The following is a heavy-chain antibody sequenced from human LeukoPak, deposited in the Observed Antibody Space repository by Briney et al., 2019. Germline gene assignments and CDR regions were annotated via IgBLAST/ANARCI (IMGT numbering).Heavy chain of an antibody. CDR2: IRQDGSEK. J-gene: IGHJ3*01. Sequence: PGGSLRLSCVASGFIIGSYWMSWVRQAPGKGLEWVANIRQDGSEKYYVDSVKGRLTISRDNARNSLYLQMNNLTAADTAIYYCARAGYYGDDAFDRWGQGTRVTVSS. V-gene: IGHV3-7*01. D-gene: IGHD2/OR15-2a*01. CDR1: GFIIGSYW. CDR3: ARAGYYGDDAFDR.